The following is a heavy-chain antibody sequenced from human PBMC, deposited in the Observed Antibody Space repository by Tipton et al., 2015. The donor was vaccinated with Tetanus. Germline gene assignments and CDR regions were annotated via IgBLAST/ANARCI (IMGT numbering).Heavy chain of an antibody. CDR3: ARKTGDTLGGRGAFDI. CDR1: GGSDNTLYS. V-gene: IGHV4-39*01. CDR2: IHYSGST. J-gene: IGHJ3*02. D-gene: IGHD7-27*01. Sequence: TLSLTCTVSGGSDNTLYSWGWIRQPPGKGLEWIGIIHYSGSTHYNPSLKSPVTISADTSRSHFSLNLSSVTAADTAVYYCARKTGDTLGGRGAFDIWGQGTMLTVSS.